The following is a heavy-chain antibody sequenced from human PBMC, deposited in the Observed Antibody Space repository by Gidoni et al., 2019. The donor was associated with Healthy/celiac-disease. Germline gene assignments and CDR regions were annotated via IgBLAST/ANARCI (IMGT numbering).Heavy chain of an antibody. V-gene: IGHV3-49*04. D-gene: IGHD6-25*01. CDR3: TKAADPPQHLYYYYYMDV. J-gene: IGHJ6*03. CDR1: GFTFGDYA. CDR2: IRSKAYGGTT. Sequence: EVQLVESGGGLVQPGRSLRLSCTASGFTFGDYAMSWVRQAPGKGLEWVGFIRSKAYGGTTEYAASVKGRFTISRDDSKSIAYLQMNSLKTEDTAVYYCTKAADPPQHLYYYYYMDVWGKGTTVTVSS.